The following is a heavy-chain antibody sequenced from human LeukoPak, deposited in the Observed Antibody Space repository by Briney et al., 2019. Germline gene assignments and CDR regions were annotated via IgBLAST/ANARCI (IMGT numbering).Heavy chain of an antibody. V-gene: IGHV4-39*07. J-gene: IGHJ6*03. CDR1: GDSIRSRSYY. Sequence: PSETLSLTCSVSGDSIRSRSYYWAWIRQPPGKGLEWIGSIYYYSRSTHYNPTLKSRVAISVDASKNQLSLKLTSVTAADTAVYFCARGSSSWMDYYMDVWGKGTTVTVSS. D-gene: IGHD6-13*01. CDR3: ARGSSSWMDYYMDV. CDR2: IYYYSRST.